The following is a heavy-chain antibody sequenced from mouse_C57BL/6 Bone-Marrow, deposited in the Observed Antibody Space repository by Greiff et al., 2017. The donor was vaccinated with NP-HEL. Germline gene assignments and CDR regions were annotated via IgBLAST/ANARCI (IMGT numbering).Heavy chain of an antibody. CDR3: TTGSGTWYFDY. J-gene: IGHJ2*01. Sequence: EVQLMESGAELVRPGASVKLSCTASGFNIRDDYMHWVKQRPEQGLEWIGWIDPENGDTEYASKFQGKATITADTPSNTAYLQLSSLTSEDTSVYYCTTGSGTWYFDYWGQGTTLTVSS. V-gene: IGHV14-4*01. CDR2: IDPENGDT. D-gene: IGHD4-1*01. CDR1: GFNIRDDY.